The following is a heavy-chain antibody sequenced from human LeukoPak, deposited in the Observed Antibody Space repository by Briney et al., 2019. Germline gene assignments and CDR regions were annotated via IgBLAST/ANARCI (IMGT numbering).Heavy chain of an antibody. CDR1: GGTFSSYA. J-gene: IGHJ5*02. CDR2: IIPIFGTA. Sequence: SVKVSCKASGGTFSSYAISWVRQAPGQGLEWMGGIIPIFGTANYAQKFQGRVTITADESTSTAYMELSSLRSEDTAVYYCANTNYDILTGYYPYNWFDPWDQGTLVTVSS. CDR3: ANTNYDILTGYYPYNWFDP. D-gene: IGHD3-9*01. V-gene: IGHV1-69*01.